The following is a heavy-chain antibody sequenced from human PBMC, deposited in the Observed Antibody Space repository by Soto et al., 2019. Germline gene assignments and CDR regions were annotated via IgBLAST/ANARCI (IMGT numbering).Heavy chain of an antibody. J-gene: IGHJ4*02. CDR2: IYYSGST. CDR3: ARVTTAQRSLFFDY. Sequence: SETLSLTCTVSGGSISSYYWSWIRQPPGKGLEWIGYIYYSGSTNYNPSLKSRVTISVDTSKNQFSLKLSSVTAADTAVYYCARVTTAQRSLFFDYWGQGTLVTVSS. D-gene: IGHD3-3*01. CDR1: GGSISSYY. V-gene: IGHV4-59*01.